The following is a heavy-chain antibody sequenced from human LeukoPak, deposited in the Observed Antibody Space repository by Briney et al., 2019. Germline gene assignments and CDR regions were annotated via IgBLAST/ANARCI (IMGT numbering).Heavy chain of an antibody. V-gene: IGHV1-69*13. CDR3: ASERGDLYGGNSGYYYYGMDV. Sequence: SVKVSCKASGYTFTSYDINWVRQATGQGLEWMGGIIPIFGTANYAQKFQGRVTITADESTSTAYMELSSLRSEDTAVYYCASERGDLYGGNSGYYYYGMDVWGQGTTVTVSS. CDR1: GYTFTSYD. CDR2: IIPIFGTA. D-gene: IGHD4-23*01. J-gene: IGHJ6*02.